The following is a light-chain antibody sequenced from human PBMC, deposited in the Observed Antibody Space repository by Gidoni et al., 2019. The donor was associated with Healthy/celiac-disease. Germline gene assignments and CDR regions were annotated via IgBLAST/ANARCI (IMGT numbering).Light chain of an antibody. V-gene: IGKV1-39*01. J-gene: IGKJ3*01. CDR1: QSICSY. CDR3: QQSYSTPFT. CDR2: AAS. Sequence: IQMTQSPSSLSASVGDRVTITCRASQSICSYLNWYQQKPGKAPKLLIYAASSLQSGVPSRFSGSGSGTDFTLTISSLQPEDFATYYCQQSYSTPFTFGPGTKVDIK.